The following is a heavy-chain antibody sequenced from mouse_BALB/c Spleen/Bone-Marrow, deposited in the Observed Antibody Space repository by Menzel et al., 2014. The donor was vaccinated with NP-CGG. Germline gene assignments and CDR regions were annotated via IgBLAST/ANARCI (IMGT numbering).Heavy chain of an antibody. V-gene: IGHV1-7*01. J-gene: IGHJ2*01. D-gene: IGHD1-2*01. CDR3: ARSYYGYLYYFDY. CDR2: INPSTGYT. CDR1: GYTFTSYW. Sequence: VQVVESGAELAKPGASVKMSCKASGYTFTSYWMHWVKQRPGQGLEWIGYINPSTGYTEYNQKFKDKATLTADKSSSTAYMQLSSLTSEDSAVYYCARSYYGYLYYFDYWGQGTTLTVSS.